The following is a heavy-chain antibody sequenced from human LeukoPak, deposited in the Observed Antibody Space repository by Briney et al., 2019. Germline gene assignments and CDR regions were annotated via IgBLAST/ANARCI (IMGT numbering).Heavy chain of an antibody. D-gene: IGHD3-22*01. CDR1: GGSISSNDYY. CDR3: AREEKYYYDSSGYSP. CDR2: IYYSGST. Sequence: SETLSLTCTVSGGSISSNDYYWDWIRQPPGMGLEYIGSIYYSGSTYYNPSLKSRVTISVDTSKNQFSLKLSSVTAADTAVYYCAREEKYYYDSSGYSPWGQGTLVTVSS. J-gene: IGHJ5*02. V-gene: IGHV4-39*02.